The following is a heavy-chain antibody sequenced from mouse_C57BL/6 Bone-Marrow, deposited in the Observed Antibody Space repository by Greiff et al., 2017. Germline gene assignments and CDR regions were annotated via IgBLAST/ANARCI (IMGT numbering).Heavy chain of an antibody. D-gene: IGHD1-1*01. J-gene: IGHJ2*01. CDR1: GYTFTSYG. CDR2: IYPRSGNT. Sequence: QVQLKESGAELARPGASVKLSCKASGYTFTSYGISWVKQRTGQGLEWIGEIYPRSGNTYYNEKFKGKATLTADKSSSTAYMELRSLRSEDSAVYFCARSFYGSSYNDWGQGTTLTVSS. CDR3: ARSFYGSSYND. V-gene: IGHV1-81*01.